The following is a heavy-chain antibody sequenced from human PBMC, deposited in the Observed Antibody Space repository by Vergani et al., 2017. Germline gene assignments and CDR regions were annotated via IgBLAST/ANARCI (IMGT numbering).Heavy chain of an antibody. Sequence: QVQLVQSGAEVKKPGASVKVSCKASGYTFTSYDINWVRQATGQGLEWMGWIIPILGIANYAQKFQGRVTITADKSTSTAYMELSSLRSEDTAVYYCARDIESTFDYWGQGTLVTVSS. CDR3: ARDIESTFDY. D-gene: IGHD5-24*01. V-gene: IGHV1-69*09. J-gene: IGHJ4*02. CDR2: IIPILGIA. CDR1: GYTFTSYD.